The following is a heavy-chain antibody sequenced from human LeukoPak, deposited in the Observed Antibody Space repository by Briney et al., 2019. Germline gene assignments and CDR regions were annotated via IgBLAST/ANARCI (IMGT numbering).Heavy chain of an antibody. J-gene: IGHJ4*02. D-gene: IGHD6-13*01. Sequence: ASVKVSCKASGYTFTGYYMRWVRQAPGQGLEWMGWINPNSGGTNYAQKFQGRVTMTRDTSISTAYMELSRLRSDDTAVYYCARGTNGYSSSWYRDWGQGTLVTVSS. CDR3: ARGTNGYSSSWYRD. V-gene: IGHV1-2*02. CDR2: INPNSGGT. CDR1: GYTFTGYY.